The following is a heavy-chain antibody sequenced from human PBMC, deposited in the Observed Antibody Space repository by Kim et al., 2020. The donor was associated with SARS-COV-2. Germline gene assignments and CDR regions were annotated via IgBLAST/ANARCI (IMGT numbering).Heavy chain of an antibody. D-gene: IGHD6-19*01. CDR3: ARRAYSSGWWYFDY. Sequence: GGSLRLSCAASGFTFSSYWMHWVRQAPGKGLVWVSRINSDGSTTNHADSVKGRFTISRDNAKNTLYLQMNSLSAEDTAVYYCARRAYSSGWWYFDYWGQGTLVTVSS. J-gene: IGHJ4*02. CDR2: INSDGSTT. CDR1: GFTFSSYW. V-gene: IGHV3-74*01.